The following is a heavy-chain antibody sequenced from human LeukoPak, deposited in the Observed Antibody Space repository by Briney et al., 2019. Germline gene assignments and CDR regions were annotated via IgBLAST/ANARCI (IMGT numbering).Heavy chain of an antibody. CDR2: IRYNGNNQ. CDR1: GFTFNNYG. J-gene: IGHJ4*02. V-gene: IGHV3-30*02. Sequence: PGGSLRLSCAASGFTFNNYGMHWVRQAPGKGLEWVAFIRYNGNNQYYADSVKGRFTISRDNSKNTLSLQMNSLRAEDTAVYYCTKAPPDYGGVTPLGRGSFDSWGQGTLVTVSS. D-gene: IGHD4-23*01. CDR3: TKAPPDYGGVTPLGRGSFDS.